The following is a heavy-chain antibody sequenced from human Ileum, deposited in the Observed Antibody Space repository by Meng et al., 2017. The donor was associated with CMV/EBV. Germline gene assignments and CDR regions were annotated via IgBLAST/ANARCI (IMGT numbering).Heavy chain of an antibody. CDR3: ARKQPYYYDSSAYSDFDY. CDR1: GYTFTSYG. CDR2: ISAYNGNT. V-gene: IGHV1-18*01. J-gene: IGHJ4*02. Sequence: ASVKVSCKASGYTFTSYGISWVRQAPGQGLEWMGWISAYNGNTNYAQKLQGRVTMTTDTSTSTAYMELRSLRSDDTAVYYCARKQPYYYDSSAYSDFDYWGQGTLVTVSS. D-gene: IGHD3-22*01.